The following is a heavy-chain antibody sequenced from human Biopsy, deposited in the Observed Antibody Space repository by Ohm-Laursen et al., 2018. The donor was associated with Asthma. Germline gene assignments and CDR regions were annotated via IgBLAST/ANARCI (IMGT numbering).Heavy chain of an antibody. D-gene: IGHD2-15*01. J-gene: IGHJ4*02. CDR3: AGFCSGGNCPDH. CDR1: GVSIRSYY. V-gene: IGHV4-59*01. CDR2: IHYSGGT. Sequence: SETLSLTCTVSGVSIRSYYWTWIRQPPGKGLEWIGNIHYSGGTYSNPSLKSRATISVDTSKKQISLRLSSVIAADTAVYYCAGFCSGGNCPDHWGQGTLVTVSS.